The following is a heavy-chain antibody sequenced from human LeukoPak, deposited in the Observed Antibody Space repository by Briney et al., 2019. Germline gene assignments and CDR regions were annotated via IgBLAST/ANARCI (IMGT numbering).Heavy chain of an antibody. CDR3: ARPDSSGWIGWGAYHFDY. D-gene: IGHD6-19*01. CDR1: GFSFSRSS. J-gene: IGHJ4*02. V-gene: IGHV3-21*01. Sequence: RGSPRDSCAASGFSFSRSSVNWARQALGKGLEWVSSISSSSSYIYYADSVKGRFTISRDNAKNSLYLQMNSLRAEDTAVYYCARPDSSGWIGWGAYHFDYWGQGTLVTVSS. CDR2: ISSSSSYI.